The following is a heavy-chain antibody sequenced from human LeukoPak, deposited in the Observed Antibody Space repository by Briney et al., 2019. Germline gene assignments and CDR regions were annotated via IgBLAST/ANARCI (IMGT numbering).Heavy chain of an antibody. J-gene: IGHJ3*02. D-gene: IGHD3-22*01. V-gene: IGHV4-59*01. Sequence: SETLSLTCSVSGGSISTYYWSWIRQPPGKGLEWVGYLYYSGSTNYNPSLKSRVIISVDASKNQFSLRLSSVTAADTAVYYCARGLDYYDGSGYYPPGYASDIWGQGTMVTVSS. CDR3: ARGLDYYDGSGYYPPGYASDI. CDR1: GGSISTYY. CDR2: LYYSGST.